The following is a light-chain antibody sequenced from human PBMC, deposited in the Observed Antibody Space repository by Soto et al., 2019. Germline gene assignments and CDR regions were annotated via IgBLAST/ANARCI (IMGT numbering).Light chain of an antibody. CDR3: QQRNNWQS. V-gene: IGKV3D-20*02. CDR2: GAS. Sequence: EIVLTQSPGTLSLSPGERATLSCRASQSVSGSYLAWYQQKPGQAPRLLIYGASSRATGIPDRFSGSGSGTDFTLTISRLEPEDFAVYYCQQRNNWQSFGQGTKVDIK. J-gene: IGKJ1*01. CDR1: QSVSGSY.